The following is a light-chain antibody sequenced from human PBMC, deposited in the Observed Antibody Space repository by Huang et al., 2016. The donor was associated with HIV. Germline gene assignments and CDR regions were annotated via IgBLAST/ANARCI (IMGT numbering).Light chain of an antibody. CDR3: QQSYSNTFT. CDR1: QSISSY. CDR2: AAS. J-gene: IGKJ3*01. V-gene: IGKV1-39*01. Sequence: DIQMIQSPFSLSASVVDRVIITCRASQSISSYVNWYQQQPGKAPNLLIYAASSLQSGVPSRFSGSGSGTDFTLTIRSLQPEDFATYCCQQSYSNTFTFGAGTKVDVK.